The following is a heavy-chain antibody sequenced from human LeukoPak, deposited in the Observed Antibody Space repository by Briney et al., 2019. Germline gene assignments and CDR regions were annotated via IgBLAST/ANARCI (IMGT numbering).Heavy chain of an antibody. CDR3: ARDTVVPAALRGDAFDI. Sequence: PGGSLRLSCAASGFTFSSYSMNWVRQAPGKGLEWVSSISSSSSYIYYADSVKGRFTISRDNAKNSLYLQMNSLRAEDTAVCYCARDTVVPAALRGDAFDIWGQGTMVTVSS. CDR2: ISSSSSYI. D-gene: IGHD2-2*01. CDR1: GFTFSSYS. J-gene: IGHJ3*02. V-gene: IGHV3-21*01.